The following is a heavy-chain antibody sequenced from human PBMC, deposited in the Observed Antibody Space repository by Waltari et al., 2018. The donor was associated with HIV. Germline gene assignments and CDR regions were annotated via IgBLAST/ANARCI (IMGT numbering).Heavy chain of an antibody. J-gene: IGHJ6*02. CDR1: GFPVRGNY. CDR3: ARDAVVGAYSGMDV. Sequence: EVQLVESGGGLIQPGGSLRLSCAASGFPVRGNYMSWVRRAPGKGLEWVSVMYSGGSKYYADSVRGRFTISRDNSRNTLYLQMNSLRAEDTAVYYCARDAVVGAYSGMDVWGQGTTVTVSS. V-gene: IGHV3-53*01. D-gene: IGHD2-15*01. CDR2: MYSGGSK.